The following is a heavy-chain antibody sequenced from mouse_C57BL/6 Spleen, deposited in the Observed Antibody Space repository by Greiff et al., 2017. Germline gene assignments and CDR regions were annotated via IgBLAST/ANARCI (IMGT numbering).Heavy chain of an antibody. J-gene: IGHJ4*01. D-gene: IGHD2-3*01. V-gene: IGHV1-20*01. CDR1: GYSFTGYF. CDR2: INPYNGDT. CDR3: ARRAVTNYAMDY. Sequence: VQLKESGPELVQPGDSVKISCTASGYSFTGYFMNWVMQSHGKSLEWIGRINPYNGDTFSNQKFKGKATLTVDKSSSTAHMELRSLTSEDSAVYYCARRAVTNYAMDYWGQGTSVTVSS.